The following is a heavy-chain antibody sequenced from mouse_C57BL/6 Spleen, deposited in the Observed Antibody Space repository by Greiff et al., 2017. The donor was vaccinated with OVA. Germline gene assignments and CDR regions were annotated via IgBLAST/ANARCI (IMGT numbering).Heavy chain of an antibody. D-gene: IGHD2-3*01. V-gene: IGHV5-17*01. CDR2: ISSGSSTI. Sequence: EVQLVESGGGLVKPGGSLKLSCAASGFTFSDYGMHWVRQAPEKGLEWVAYISSGSSTIYYADTVKGRFTISRDNAKNTLFLQMTSLRSEDTAMYCCARHGYYRYWYFGVWGTGTTVTVSS. J-gene: IGHJ1*03. CDR1: GFTFSDYG. CDR3: ARHGYYRYWYFGV.